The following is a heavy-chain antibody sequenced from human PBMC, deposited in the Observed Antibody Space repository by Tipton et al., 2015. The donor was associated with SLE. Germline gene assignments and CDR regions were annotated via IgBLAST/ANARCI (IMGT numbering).Heavy chain of an antibody. V-gene: IGHV4-34*01. CDR2: IYYRWST. D-gene: IGHD2-2*01. J-gene: IGHJ3*01. CDR1: AVSFSGYY. CDR3: VRADAVDAFDF. Sequence: TLSLTCAIYAVSFSGYYCCCIRQPPGKVLEWIWIIYYRWSTYYNPTLKSRVTISVDTSNNQFSLRLRAVTAADTAIYYCVRADAVDAFDFWGQGAMVTVSS.